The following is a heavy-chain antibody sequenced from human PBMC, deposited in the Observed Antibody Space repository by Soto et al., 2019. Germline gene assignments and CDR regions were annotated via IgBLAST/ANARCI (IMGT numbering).Heavy chain of an antibody. D-gene: IGHD3-3*02. CDR2: IYYSGST. CDR3: ARLGFLEWLFPPNWFDP. CDR1: GGSISSSSYY. Sequence: QLQLQESGPGLVKPSETLSLTCTVSGGSISSSSYYWGWIRQPPGKGLEWIGSIYYSGSTYYNPSLKSRVTISVDTSKNQFSLKLSSVTAADTAVYYCARLGFLEWLFPPNWFDPWGQGTLVTVSS. V-gene: IGHV4-39*01. J-gene: IGHJ5*02.